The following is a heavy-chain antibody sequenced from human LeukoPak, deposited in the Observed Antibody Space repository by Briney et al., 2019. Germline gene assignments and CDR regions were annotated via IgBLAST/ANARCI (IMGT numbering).Heavy chain of an antibody. CDR2: IYSSGST. CDR3: ARAGPDYYDSSGYYYEGFDY. D-gene: IGHD3-22*01. Sequence: SETLSLTCIVSGGSISSSSYYWGWIRQPPGKGLEFIASIYSSGSTYYNPSLKSRVTISIDTSKNQFSLKLSSVTAADTAVYYCARAGPDYYDSSGYYYEGFDYWGQGTLVTVSS. V-gene: IGHV4-39*07. CDR1: GGSISSSSYY. J-gene: IGHJ4*02.